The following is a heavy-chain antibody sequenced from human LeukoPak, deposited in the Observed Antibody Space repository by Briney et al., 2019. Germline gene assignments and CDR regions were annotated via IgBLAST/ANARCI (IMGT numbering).Heavy chain of an antibody. D-gene: IGHD1-1*01. Sequence: SETLSLTCTVSGGSISSSSYYWGWIRQPPGKGLEWIGSIYYSGSTYYNLSLKSRVTISVDTSKNQFSLKLSSVTAADTAVYYCGTTLHTSYFDYWGQGTLVTVSS. J-gene: IGHJ4*02. CDR2: IYYSGST. CDR1: GGSISSSSYY. CDR3: GTTLHTSYFDY. V-gene: IGHV4-39*01.